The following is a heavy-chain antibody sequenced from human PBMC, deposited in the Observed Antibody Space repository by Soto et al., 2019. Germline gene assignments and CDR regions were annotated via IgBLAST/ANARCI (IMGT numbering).Heavy chain of an antibody. J-gene: IGHJ4*02. D-gene: IGHD2-2*01. CDR3: ARDRVISGATFEY. CDR1: GGSISSYY. Sequence: SETLSLTCTVSGGSISSYYWSWIRQPPGKPLEWIGYVYSTGTTNYSPSLKSRVDMSVDTSENQFSLKLNSVTAADTAVYYCARDRVISGATFEYWGPGTLVTVSS. V-gene: IGHV4-59*01. CDR2: VYSTGTT.